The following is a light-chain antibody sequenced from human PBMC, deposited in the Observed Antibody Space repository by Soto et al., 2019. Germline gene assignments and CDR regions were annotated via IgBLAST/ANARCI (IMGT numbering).Light chain of an antibody. CDR1: SSNIGSNY. Sequence: QLVLTQPPSASGTPGQRVTISCSGSSSNIGSNYVYWYQQLPGTAPKLLIYRSNQRPSGVPDRFSGSKSGTSASLAISGLRSEDEADYYCATWDDSLSGHVVFGGGTKLTVL. CDR3: ATWDDSLSGHVV. CDR2: RSN. V-gene: IGLV1-47*01. J-gene: IGLJ2*01.